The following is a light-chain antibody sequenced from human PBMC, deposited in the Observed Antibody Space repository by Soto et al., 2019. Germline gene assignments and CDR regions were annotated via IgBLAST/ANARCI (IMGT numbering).Light chain of an antibody. CDR1: QSIGTW. CDR2: DVS. Sequence: DIQMTQSPSTLSASVGDRVTINCRASQSIGTWLAWYQQKPGKAPNLLIYDVSNLESGVPSRFSGSGSGTEFTLTISSLQPDDFATYYCQQYNSYSLTFGGGTKVDIK. CDR3: QQYNSYSLT. J-gene: IGKJ4*01. V-gene: IGKV1-5*01.